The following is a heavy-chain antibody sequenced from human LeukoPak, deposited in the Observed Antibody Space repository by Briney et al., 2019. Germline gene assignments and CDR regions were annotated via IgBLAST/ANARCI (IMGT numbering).Heavy chain of an antibody. CDR2: IYSGGAI. V-gene: IGHV3-53*01. Sequence: GRSLRLSCAASGFTFSNYAMSWVRQAPGKGLEWVSLIYSGGAIRYADSVKGRFTISRDSSKDTLFLQMNDLTVEDTARYYCARRPGNWGQGILVTVSS. CDR1: GFTFSNYA. CDR3: ARRPGN. D-gene: IGHD1-14*01. J-gene: IGHJ4*02.